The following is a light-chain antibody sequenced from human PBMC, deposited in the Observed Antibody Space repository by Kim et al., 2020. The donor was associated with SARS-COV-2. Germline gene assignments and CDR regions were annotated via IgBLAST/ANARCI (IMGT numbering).Light chain of an antibody. J-gene: IGLJ3*02. CDR3: NSRDSSGNRWV. CDR1: SLREYF. Sequence: LGQTVRITCQGDSLREYFACWYQQKPGQAPVLVIYAKNNRPSGIPGRFSGSNSGNTASLTITGAQAEDEADYYCNSRDSSGNRWVFGGGTQLTVL. V-gene: IGLV3-19*01. CDR2: AKN.